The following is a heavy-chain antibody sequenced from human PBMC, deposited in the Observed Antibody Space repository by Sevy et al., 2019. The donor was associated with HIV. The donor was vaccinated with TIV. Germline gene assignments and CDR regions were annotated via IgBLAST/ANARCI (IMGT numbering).Heavy chain of an antibody. CDR1: GYTFTSYD. CDR2: MNPNSGNT. D-gene: IGHD2-15*01. Sequence: ASVKVSCKASGYTFTSYDINWVRQATGQGLEWMGWMNPNSGNTGYAQKFQGRVTMTRNTSISTAYMELSSLRSEDTXXYYCARGGVVVAATPAYYYYGMDVWGQGTTVTVSS. V-gene: IGHV1-8*01. J-gene: IGHJ6*02. CDR3: ARGGVVVAATPAYYYYGMDV.